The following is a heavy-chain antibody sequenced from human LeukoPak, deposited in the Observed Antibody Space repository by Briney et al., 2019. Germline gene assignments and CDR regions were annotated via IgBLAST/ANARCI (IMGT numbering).Heavy chain of an antibody. Sequence: SETLSLTCTVSGGPISSYYWSWIRQPPGKGLEWIGYIYYSGSTNYNPSLKSRVTISVDTSKNQFSLKLSSVTAADTAVYYCARGGSYCSGGSCYSVPFDYWGQGTLVTVSS. J-gene: IGHJ4*02. V-gene: IGHV4-59*01. CDR2: IYYSGST. CDR1: GGPISSYY. CDR3: ARGGSYCSGGSCYSVPFDY. D-gene: IGHD2-15*01.